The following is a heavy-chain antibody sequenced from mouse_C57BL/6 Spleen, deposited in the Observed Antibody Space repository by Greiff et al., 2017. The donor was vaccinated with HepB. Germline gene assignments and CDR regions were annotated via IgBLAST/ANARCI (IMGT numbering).Heavy chain of an antibody. CDR1: GYTFTSYW. Sequence: QVHVKQPGAELVKPGASVKMSCKASGYTFTSYWITWVKQRPGQGLEWIGDIYPGSGSTNYNEKFKSKATLTVDTSSSTAYMQLSSLTSEDSAVYYCARSGDGYYFYYFDYWGQGTTLTVSS. CDR3: ARSGDGYYFYYFDY. J-gene: IGHJ2*01. D-gene: IGHD2-3*01. V-gene: IGHV1-55*01. CDR2: IYPGSGST.